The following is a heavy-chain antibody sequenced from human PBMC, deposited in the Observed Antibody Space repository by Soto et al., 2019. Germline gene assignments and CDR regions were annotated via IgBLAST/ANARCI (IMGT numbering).Heavy chain of an antibody. CDR3: ATDYGGLYYGMDV. CDR2: FDPEDGET. D-gene: IGHD3-16*01. Sequence: QVQLVQSGAEVKKPGASVKVSCKVSGYTLTELSMHWVRQAPGKGLEWMGGFDPEDGETIYAQKFQGRVTMTVDTSTDTAYMELSSLRSEDTAVYYCATDYGGLYYGMDVWGQGTTVTVSS. V-gene: IGHV1-24*01. J-gene: IGHJ6*02. CDR1: GYTLTELS.